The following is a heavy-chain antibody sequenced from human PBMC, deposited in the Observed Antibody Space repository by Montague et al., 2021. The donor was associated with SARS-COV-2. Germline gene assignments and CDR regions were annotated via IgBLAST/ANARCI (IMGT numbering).Heavy chain of an antibody. D-gene: IGHD3-10*01. V-gene: IGHV4-34*01. J-gene: IGHJ4*02. CDR1: GASFSGYY. Sequence: SETLSLTCAAYGASFSGYYWSWIRQPPEKGLEWIGEINQSGRTNNNPSLKSRVIISVDTSKNQFSLKLSSVTAADTAVYYCARRGSSVWGVTVSAELDYWGQGILVIVSS. CDR3: ARRGSSVWGVTVSAELDY. CDR2: INQSGRT.